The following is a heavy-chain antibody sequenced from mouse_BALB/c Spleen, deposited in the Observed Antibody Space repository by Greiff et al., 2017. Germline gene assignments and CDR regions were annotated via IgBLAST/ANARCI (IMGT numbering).Heavy chain of an antibody. CDR2: ISYSGST. V-gene: IGHV3-8*02. CDR1: GDSITSGY. D-gene: IGHD1-1*01. CDR3: ARYPFITGYFDY. J-gene: IGHJ2*01. Sequence: EVKLQESGPSLVKPSQTLSLTCSVTGDSITSGYWNWIRKFPGNKLEYMGYISYSGSTYYNPSLKSRISITRDTSKNQYYLQLNSVTTEDTATYYCARYPFITGYFDYWGQGTTLTVSS.